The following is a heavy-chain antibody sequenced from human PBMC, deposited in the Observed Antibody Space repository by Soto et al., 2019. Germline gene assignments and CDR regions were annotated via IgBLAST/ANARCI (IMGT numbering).Heavy chain of an antibody. Sequence: ASVKVSCKASGYIFTSYAMHWVRQAPGQRLEWMGWINAGNGNTKYSQKFQGRVTITRDTSASTAYMELSSLRSEDTAVYYCARDQADSSSPRPLTVYYYYGMDVWGQGTTVTVSS. CDR2: INAGNGNT. CDR3: ARDQADSSSPRPLTVYYYYGMDV. V-gene: IGHV1-3*01. CDR1: GYIFTSYA. J-gene: IGHJ6*02. D-gene: IGHD6-13*01.